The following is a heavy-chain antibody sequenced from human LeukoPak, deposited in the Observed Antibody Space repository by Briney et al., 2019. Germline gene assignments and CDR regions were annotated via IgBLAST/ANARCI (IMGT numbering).Heavy chain of an antibody. D-gene: IGHD3-16*02. Sequence: ASVKVSCKASGYTFTGYYMHWVRQAPGQGLEWMGWISAYNGNTNYAQKLQGRVTMTTDTSTSTAYMELRSLRSDDTAVYYCARAKERAIWGSYRPNWFDPWGQGILVTVSS. CDR1: GYTFTGYY. J-gene: IGHJ5*02. V-gene: IGHV1-18*04. CDR3: ARAKERAIWGSYRPNWFDP. CDR2: ISAYNGNT.